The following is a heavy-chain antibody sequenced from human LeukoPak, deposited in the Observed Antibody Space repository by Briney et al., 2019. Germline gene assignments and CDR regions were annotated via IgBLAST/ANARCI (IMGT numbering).Heavy chain of an antibody. V-gene: IGHV1-18*01. D-gene: IGHD3-10*01. J-gene: IGHJ4*02. Sequence: ASVKVSCKASGYTFTSYGISWVRQAPGQGLEWMGWISAYNGNTNYAQKLQGRVTMTTDTSTSTAYMELRSLRSDDTAVYYCARRELWFGELYFDYWGQGTLVTVSS. CDR3: ARRELWFGELYFDY. CDR2: ISAYNGNT. CDR1: GYTFTSYG.